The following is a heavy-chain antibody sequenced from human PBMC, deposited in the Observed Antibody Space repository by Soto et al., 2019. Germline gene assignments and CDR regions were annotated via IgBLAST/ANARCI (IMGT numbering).Heavy chain of an antibody. CDR3: AVTVVPAASSYYGMDV. CDR2: INPNSGGT. J-gene: IGHJ6*02. V-gene: IGHV1-2*04. D-gene: IGHD2-2*01. Sequence: ASVKVSCKASGYTFTGYYMHWVRQAPGQGLEWMGWINPNSGGTNYAQKFQGWVTMTRDTSISTAYMELSRLRSDDTAVYYCAVTVVPAASSYYGMDVWGQGTTVTASS. CDR1: GYTFTGYY.